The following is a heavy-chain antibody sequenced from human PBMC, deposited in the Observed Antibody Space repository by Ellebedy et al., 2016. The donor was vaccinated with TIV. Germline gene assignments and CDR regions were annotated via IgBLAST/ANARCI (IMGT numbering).Heavy chain of an antibody. CDR3: ARGMHYGTDAFDL. CDR1: GYTFSAHY. CDR2: VNPIGGGT. Sequence: AASVKVSCKASGYTFSAHYIHWVRQAPGQGPEWMGWVNPIGGGTNFAQKFRGWVTMTRDTSINTVYMELRRVKADDTAIYYCARGMHYGTDAFDLWGQGTMVSVSS. V-gene: IGHV1-2*04. D-gene: IGHD1-1*01. J-gene: IGHJ3*01.